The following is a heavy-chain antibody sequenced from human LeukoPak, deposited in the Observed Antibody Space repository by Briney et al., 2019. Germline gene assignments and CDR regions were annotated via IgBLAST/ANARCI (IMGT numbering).Heavy chain of an antibody. CDR1: GFTFSSYG. D-gene: IGHD5-12*01. Sequence: PGRSLRLSCAASGFTFSSYGMHWVRQAPGKGLEWVAVIWYDGSNKYYADSVKGRFTISRDNSKNTLYLQMNSLRAEDTAVYYCAKDAYSGYDLFDYWGQGTLSPSPQ. CDR3: AKDAYSGYDLFDY. J-gene: IGHJ4*02. CDR2: IWYDGSNK. V-gene: IGHV3-33*06.